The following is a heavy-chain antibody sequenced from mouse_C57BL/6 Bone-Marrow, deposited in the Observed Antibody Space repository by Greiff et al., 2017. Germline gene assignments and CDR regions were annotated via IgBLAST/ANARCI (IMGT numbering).Heavy chain of an antibody. CDR2: ITSDGGST. V-gene: IGHV5-2*01. Sequence: EVKLVESGGGLVQPGESLKLSCESTEYEFPSHDMYWVRKTPEKRLELVAAITSDGGSTYYPDTMERRFIISSDTTKKTLYLQMSRLKSEDTTFDYCARQVIDYGNLWWYFDVWGTGTTVTVAS. CDR3: ARQVIDYGNLWWYFDV. J-gene: IGHJ1*03. D-gene: IGHD2-1*01. CDR1: EYEFPSHD.